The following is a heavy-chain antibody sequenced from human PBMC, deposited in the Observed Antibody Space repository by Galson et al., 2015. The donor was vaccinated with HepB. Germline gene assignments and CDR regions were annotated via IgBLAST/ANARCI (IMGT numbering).Heavy chain of an antibody. CDR1: GGTFSSYA. V-gene: IGHV1-69*04. CDR3: ARVNSSGRFLDAFDI. D-gene: IGHD6-19*01. Sequence: SVKVSCKASGGTFSSYAISWVRQAPGQGLEWMGRIIPILGIANYAQKFQGRVTITADKSTSTAYMELSSLRSEDTAVYYCARVNSSGRFLDAFDIWGQGTMVTVSS. J-gene: IGHJ3*02. CDR2: IIPILGIA.